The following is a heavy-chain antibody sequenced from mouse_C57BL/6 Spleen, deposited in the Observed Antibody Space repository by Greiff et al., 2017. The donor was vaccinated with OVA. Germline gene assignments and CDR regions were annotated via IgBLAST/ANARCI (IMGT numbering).Heavy chain of an antibody. D-gene: IGHD3-3*01. CDR2: IYPSDSET. CDR1: GYTFTSYW. CDR3: ARIRDGMDY. Sequence: QVQLQQPGAELVRPGSSVKLSCKASGYTFTSYWMDWVKQRPGQGLEWIGNIYPSDSETHYNQKFKDKATLTVDKSSSTAYMQLSSLTSEASAVYYCARIRDGMDYWGQGTSVTVSS. V-gene: IGHV1-61*01. J-gene: IGHJ4*01.